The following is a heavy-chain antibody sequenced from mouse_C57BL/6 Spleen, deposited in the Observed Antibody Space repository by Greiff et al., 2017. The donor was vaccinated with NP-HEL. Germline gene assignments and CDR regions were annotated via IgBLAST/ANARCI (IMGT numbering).Heavy chain of an antibody. CDR1: GYTFTSYW. D-gene: IGHD4-1*02. V-gene: IGHV1-69*01. CDR3: PRLNSYYFDY. CDR2: IDPSDSYT. J-gene: IGHJ2*01. Sequence: QVQLQQPGAELVMPGASVKLSCKASGYTFTSYWMHWVKQRPGQGLEWIGEIDPSDSYTNYNQKFKGKSTLTVDKSSSTAYMQLSSLTSEDSAVYYCPRLNSYYFDYWGQGTTLTVSS.